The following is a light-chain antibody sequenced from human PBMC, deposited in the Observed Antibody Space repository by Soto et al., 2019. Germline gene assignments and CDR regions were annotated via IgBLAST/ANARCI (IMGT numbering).Light chain of an antibody. CDR3: ATWDDSLGGPV. V-gene: IGLV1-47*01. Sequence: QSVLTQTPSVSGTPGQRVNISCSGSSSNIGRNYVYWYHQFPGKAPKLLIYRDNERPSGVPDRFSGSKSGTSASLAISGLRSGDEADYHCATWDDSLGGPVFGGGTKVTDL. CDR2: RDN. J-gene: IGLJ2*01. CDR1: SSNIGRNY.